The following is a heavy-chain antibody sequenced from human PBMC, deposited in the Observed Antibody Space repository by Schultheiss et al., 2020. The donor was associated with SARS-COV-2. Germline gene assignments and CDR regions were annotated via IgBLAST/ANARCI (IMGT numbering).Heavy chain of an antibody. CDR1: GFTFSSYS. CDR2: LNHSGRT. D-gene: IGHD2-2*01. Sequence: GSLRLSCAASGFTFSSYSMNWVRQAPGKGLEWLGELNHSGRTNYNPSLKSRVTISVDTSKNQFSLKLSSVTAADTAVYYCARVPFVVVQRGFYYYYGMDVWGQGTTVTVSS. V-gene: IGHV4-34*01. CDR3: ARVPFVVVQRGFYYYYGMDV. J-gene: IGHJ6*02.